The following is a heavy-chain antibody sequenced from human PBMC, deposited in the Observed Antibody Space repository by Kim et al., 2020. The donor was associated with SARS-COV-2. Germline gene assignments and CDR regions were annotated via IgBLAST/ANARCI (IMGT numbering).Heavy chain of an antibody. J-gene: IGHJ5*01. CDR2: IYYSGST. CDR3: ARLTYYYGSGSYYKDDNW. CDR1: GGSISSYY. V-gene: IGHV4-59*08. D-gene: IGHD3-10*01. Sequence: SETLSLTCTVSGGSISSYYWSWIRQPPGKGLEWIGYIYYSGSTNYNPSLKSRVTISVDTSKNQFSLKLSSVTAADTAVYYCARLTYYYGSGSYYKDDNW.